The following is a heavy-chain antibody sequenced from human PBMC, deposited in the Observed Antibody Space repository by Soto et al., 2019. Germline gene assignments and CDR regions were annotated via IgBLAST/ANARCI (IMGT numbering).Heavy chain of an antibody. J-gene: IGHJ6*02. CDR2: IIPIFGTA. CDR3: AEDLAPRRRGMDV. CDR1: GGTFSSYA. V-gene: IGHV1-69*13. D-gene: IGHD3-3*02. Sequence: GASVKVSCKASGGTFSSYAISWVRQALGQGLEWMGGIIPIFGTANYAQKFQGRVTITADESTSTAYMELSSLRSEDTAVYYCAEDLAPRRRGMDVWGQGTTVTVSS.